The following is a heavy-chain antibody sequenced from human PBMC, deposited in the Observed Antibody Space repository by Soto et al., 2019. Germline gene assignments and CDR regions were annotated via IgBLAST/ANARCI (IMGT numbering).Heavy chain of an antibody. CDR2: IIPIFETT. J-gene: IGHJ6*02. CDR1: GDTFRHYA. V-gene: IGHV1-69*06. D-gene: IGHD2-2*01. Sequence: QVQLVQSGAEVKRPGSSVKVSCKASGDTFRHYALSWVRQAPGQGLEWMGGIIPIFETTNYAQKFQGRVTITAVKSTNTAYMELSSLRFEDTAVYYCARDKGRDVVVVPAAPYYFYGMDGWGQGTTVTGSS. CDR3: ARDKGRDVVVVPAAPYYFYGMDG.